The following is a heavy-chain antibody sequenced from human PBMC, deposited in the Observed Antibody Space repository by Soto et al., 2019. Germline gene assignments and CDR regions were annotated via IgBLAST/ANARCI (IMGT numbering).Heavy chain of an antibody. CDR1: VFTFDDYA. Sequence: GGSLLLSCAPSVFTFDDYAMHWVGQAPGKGLERVSGISWNSGSIGYADSVKGRFTISRDNAKNSLYLQMNSLRAEDTALYYCAKDIRYSSSSGRGYYYYGMDVWGQGTTVTVSS. V-gene: IGHV3-9*01. D-gene: IGHD6-6*01. CDR3: AKDIRYSSSSGRGYYYYGMDV. J-gene: IGHJ6*01. CDR2: ISWNSGSI.